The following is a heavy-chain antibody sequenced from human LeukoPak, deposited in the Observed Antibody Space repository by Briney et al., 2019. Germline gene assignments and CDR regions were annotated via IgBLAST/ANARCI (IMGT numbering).Heavy chain of an antibody. Sequence: ASVKVSCKASGYTFTGYYMHRVRQAPGQGLEWMGWINANSGDTKYAQKFQGRVTMTRDTSIGTAYMELSRLRSDDTAMYYCAREISGYSDYWGQGTLVTVSS. V-gene: IGHV1-2*02. CDR3: AREISGYSDY. J-gene: IGHJ4*02. D-gene: IGHD3-22*01. CDR1: GYTFTGYY. CDR2: INANSGDT.